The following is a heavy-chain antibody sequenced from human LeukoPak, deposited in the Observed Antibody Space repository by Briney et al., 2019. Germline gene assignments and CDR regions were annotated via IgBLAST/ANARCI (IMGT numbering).Heavy chain of an antibody. CDR2: INTDGSSR. D-gene: IGHD2-15*01. CDR1: GFNFGSYW. J-gene: IGHJ4*02. CDR3: ARAGYCSGGSCYFDY. V-gene: IGHV3-74*01. Sequence: PGGSLRLSCEAPGFNFGSYWMHWVRQAPGKGLVWVSRINTDGSSRSDADSVKGRATISRDNAKNTLYLQMNSLRAEDTAVYYCARAGYCSGGSCYFDYWGQGTLVIVSS.